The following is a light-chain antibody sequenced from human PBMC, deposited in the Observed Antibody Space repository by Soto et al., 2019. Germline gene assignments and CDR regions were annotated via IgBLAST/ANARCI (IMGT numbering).Light chain of an antibody. CDR2: GAS. CDR3: QQYGSSPFT. Sequence: EIVLTQSPGTLSLSPGERATLSSRASHSVSPSNYLAWYQQKPGQAPRLLIYGASSRATGIPDRFSGSGSGTDFTLTISRLEPEDFAVYYCQQYGSSPFTFGPGTKVDVK. V-gene: IGKV3-20*01. CDR1: HSVSPSNY. J-gene: IGKJ3*01.